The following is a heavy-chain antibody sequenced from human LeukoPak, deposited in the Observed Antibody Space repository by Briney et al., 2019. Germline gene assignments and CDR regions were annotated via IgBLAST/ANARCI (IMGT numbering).Heavy chain of an antibody. J-gene: IGHJ5*02. D-gene: IGHD3-3*01. V-gene: IGHV4-39*01. CDR1: GGSLSSSSYY. Sequence: SETLSLTCTVSGGSLSSSSYYWGWLRQPPGTGLEWIGSIYYSGSTYYNPSLKSRVTISVDTSKNQFSLKLSSVTAADTAVYYCARQIYDGVSDNWFDRWGQGTLVTVSS. CDR3: ARQIYDGVSDNWFDR. CDR2: IYYSGST.